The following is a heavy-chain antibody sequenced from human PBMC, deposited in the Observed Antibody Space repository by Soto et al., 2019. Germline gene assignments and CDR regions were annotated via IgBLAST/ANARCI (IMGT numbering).Heavy chain of an antibody. D-gene: IGHD3-10*01. Sequence: SETLSLTCTVSGCSISSSSYYWGWIRQPPGKGLEWIGSIYYSGSTYYNPSLKSRVTISVDTSKNQFSLKLSSVTAADTAVYYCASPLRGSGSYYGYYYYGMDVWGQGTTVTVSS. CDR3: ASPLRGSGSYYGYYYYGMDV. CDR2: IYYSGST. CDR1: GCSISSSSYY. V-gene: IGHV4-39*01. J-gene: IGHJ6*02.